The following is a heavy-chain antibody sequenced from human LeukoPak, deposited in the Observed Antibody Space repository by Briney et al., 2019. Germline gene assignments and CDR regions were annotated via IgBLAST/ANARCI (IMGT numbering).Heavy chain of an antibody. J-gene: IGHJ5*02. D-gene: IGHD3-10*01. CDR1: GYTFSSYV. V-gene: IGHV1-18*01. CDR3: AREGWYYGSGNYYWFDP. CDR2: ISAYNGNT. Sequence: ASVKVSCKASGYTFSSYVISWVRQAPGQRLEWMGWISAYNGNTNYAQKFQGGVTMTTDTSTSTAYMELKSLRSDDTAVYYCAREGWYYGSGNYYWFDPWGQGTLVTVSS.